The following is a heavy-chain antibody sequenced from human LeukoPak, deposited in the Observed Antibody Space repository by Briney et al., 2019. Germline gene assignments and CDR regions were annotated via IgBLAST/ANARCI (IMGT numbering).Heavy chain of an antibody. CDR2: IYSGGNT. CDR1: RLIVSSNY. CDR3: ARDRGWFDP. V-gene: IGHV3-66*01. Sequence: PGGSLRLSCAASRLIVSSNYMAWVRQAPGKGLEWVSVIYSGGNTYYADSVKGRFTISRDNSENTLYLQMNSLRAEDTAVYYCARDRGWFDPWGLGTLVTVSS. J-gene: IGHJ5*02.